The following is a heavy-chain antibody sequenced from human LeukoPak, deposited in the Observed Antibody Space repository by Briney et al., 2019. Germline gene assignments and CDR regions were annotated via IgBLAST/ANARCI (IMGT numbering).Heavy chain of an antibody. J-gene: IGHJ6*03. CDR3: ARLKSYYYYYYMDV. CDR2: IYTSGST. Sequence: SETLSLTCTVSGGSISSYYWSWIRQPPGKGLEWIGYIYTSGSTNYNPSLKSRVTISVDTPKNQFSLKLSSVTAADTAVYYCARLKSYYYYYYMDVWGKGTTVTVSS. CDR1: GGSISSYY. V-gene: IGHV4-4*09.